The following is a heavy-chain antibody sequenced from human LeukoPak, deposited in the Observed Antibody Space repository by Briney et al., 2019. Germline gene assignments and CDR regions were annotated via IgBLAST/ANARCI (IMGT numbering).Heavy chain of an antibody. V-gene: IGHV3-33*01. CDR1: GFNFFTYG. CDR2: IWYDGSNK. CDR3: ARDLGGPDY. Sequence: GGSPRLSCAASGFNFFTYGMHWVRLAPGKGLEWVAVIWYDGSNKYYADSVKGRFTISRDNSKNTLYLQMNSLRAEDTAVYYCARDLGGPDYWGQGTLVTVSS. J-gene: IGHJ4*02. D-gene: IGHD2-15*01.